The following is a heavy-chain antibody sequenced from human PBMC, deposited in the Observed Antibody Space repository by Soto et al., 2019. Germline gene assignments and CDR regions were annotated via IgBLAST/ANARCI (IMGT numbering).Heavy chain of an antibody. CDR2: INPNSGGT. D-gene: IGHD2-2*01. Sequence: GSVKVSCEASGYTFTGQYIHWVRQAPGQGLEWMGWINPNSGGTNYAQKFQGWVTMTRDTSISTAYMELSRLRSDDTAVYYCARGYCSSTSCHFDYWGQGTLVTVSS. V-gene: IGHV1-2*04. J-gene: IGHJ4*02. CDR3: ARGYCSSTSCHFDY. CDR1: GYTFTGQY.